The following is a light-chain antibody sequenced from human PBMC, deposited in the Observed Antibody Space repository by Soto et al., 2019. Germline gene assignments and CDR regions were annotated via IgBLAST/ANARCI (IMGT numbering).Light chain of an antibody. CDR1: SGSIASSF. CDR3: QSYDTTSQV. J-gene: IGLJ3*02. V-gene: IGLV6-57*01. Sequence: NFMLTQPHSVSESPGKTVTISCTRSSGSIASSFVQWYQQRPGTSPTTIIYEDHQRPSGVPDRFSGSIDTSSNSASLTISGLKTEDEAEYYCQSYDTTSQVFGGGTKVTVL. CDR2: EDH.